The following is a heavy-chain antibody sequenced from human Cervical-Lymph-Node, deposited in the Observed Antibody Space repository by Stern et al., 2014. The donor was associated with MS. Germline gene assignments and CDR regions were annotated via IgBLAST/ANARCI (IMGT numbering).Heavy chain of an antibody. CDR3: ARDPSYCGGDCYANWFDP. V-gene: IGHV3-74*01. D-gene: IGHD2-21*02. J-gene: IGHJ5*02. CDR1: GFTFSSYW. CDR2: INSDGSST. Sequence: EMQLVESGGGLVQPGGSLRLSCAASGFTFSSYWMHWVRQAPGKGLVWVSRINSDGSSTSYADSVKGRFTISRDNAKNTLYLQMNSLRAEDTAVYYCARDPSYCGGDCYANWFDPGGQGTLVTVSS.